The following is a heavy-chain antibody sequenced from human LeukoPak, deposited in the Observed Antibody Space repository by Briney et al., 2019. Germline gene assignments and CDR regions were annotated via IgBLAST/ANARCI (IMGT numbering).Heavy chain of an antibody. CDR3: ARGGYNWNPVYFDY. V-gene: IGHV3-53*05. J-gene: IGHJ4*02. D-gene: IGHD1-20*01. CDR1: GFTVSGNY. Sequence: GGSLRLSCAASGFTVSGNYMSWVRQAPGKGLEWVSVIYSGGITYYADSVKGRFTISRDNSKNTLYLQMNSLRAEGTAVYYCARGGYNWNPVYFDYWGQGTLVTVSS. CDR2: IYSGGIT.